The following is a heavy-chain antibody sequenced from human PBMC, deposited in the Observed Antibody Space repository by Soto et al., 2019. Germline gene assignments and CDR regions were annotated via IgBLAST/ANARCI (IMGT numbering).Heavy chain of an antibody. D-gene: IGHD1-26*01. CDR1: GGTFSSYA. CDR3: AREGYGEVGATAPGGY. Sequence: QVQLVQSGAEVKKPGSSVKVSCKAYGGTFSSYAISWVRQAPGQGLEWMGGIIPIFGTANYAQKFQGRVTSTADESTSTAYMELSSLRSEDTAVYYCAREGYGEVGATAPGGYWGQGTLVTVSS. J-gene: IGHJ4*02. CDR2: IIPIFGTA. V-gene: IGHV1-69*01.